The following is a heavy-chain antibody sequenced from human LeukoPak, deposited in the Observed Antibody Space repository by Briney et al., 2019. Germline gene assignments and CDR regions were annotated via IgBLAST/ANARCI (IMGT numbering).Heavy chain of an antibody. CDR2: IIPVFGTA. CDR1: VGSFSSYA. CDR3: AKQGAARQDYYMDV. D-gene: IGHD5-18*01. Sequence: ASVTVSCKASVGSFSSYAISWVRQAPGQGGEWMGRIIPVFGTANYAQKFQERVTITADIVSNTAYLEVTSLTSDDTAVYFCAKQGAARQDYYMDVWGNGTTVTVSS. V-gene: IGHV1-69*06. J-gene: IGHJ6*03.